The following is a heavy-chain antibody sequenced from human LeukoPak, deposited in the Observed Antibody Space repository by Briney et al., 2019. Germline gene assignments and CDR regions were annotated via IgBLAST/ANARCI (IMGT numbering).Heavy chain of an antibody. CDR3: ANGRAVAGFFDY. J-gene: IGHJ4*02. V-gene: IGHV3-23*01. D-gene: IGHD6-19*01. Sequence: GGSLRLSCAASGFTFSSYAMSWVRQAPGKGLEWVSAISGSGGSTYYADPVKGRFTISRDNSKNTLYLQMNSLRAEDTAVYYCANGRAVAGFFDYWGQGTLVTVSS. CDR1: GFTFSSYA. CDR2: ISGSGGST.